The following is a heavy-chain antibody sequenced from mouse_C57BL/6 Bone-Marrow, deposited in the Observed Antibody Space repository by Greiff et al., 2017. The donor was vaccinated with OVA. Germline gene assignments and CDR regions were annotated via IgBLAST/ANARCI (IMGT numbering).Heavy chain of an antibody. CDR3: ATGTRYYFDY. V-gene: IGHV5-17*01. CDR1: GFTFSDYG. Sequence: EVQRVESGGGLVKPGGSLKLSCAASGFTFSDYGMHWVRQAPEKGLEWVAYISSGSSTIYYADTVKGRFTISRDNAKNTLFLQMTSLRSEDTAMYYCATGTRYYFDYWGQGTTLTVSS. D-gene: IGHD4-1*01. J-gene: IGHJ2*01. CDR2: ISSGSSTI.